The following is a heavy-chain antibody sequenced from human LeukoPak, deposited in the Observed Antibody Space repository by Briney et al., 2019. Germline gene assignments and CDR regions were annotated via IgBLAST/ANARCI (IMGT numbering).Heavy chain of an antibody. V-gene: IGHV1-8*01. D-gene: IGHD2-15*01. Sequence: ASVKVSCKASGYTSTSYDINWVRQATGQGLEWMGWMNPNSGNTGYAQKFQGRVTMTRNTSISTAYMELSSLRSEDTAVYYCARGFRDCSGGSCQKRKFDYWGQGTLVTVSS. CDR3: ARGFRDCSGGSCQKRKFDY. CDR2: MNPNSGNT. J-gene: IGHJ4*02. CDR1: GYTSTSYD.